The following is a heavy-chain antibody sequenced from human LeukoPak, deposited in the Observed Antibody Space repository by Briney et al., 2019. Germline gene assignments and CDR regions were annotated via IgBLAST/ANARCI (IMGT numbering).Heavy chain of an antibody. CDR1: GFTFSSYW. CDR3: ARCDYDSSGPPED. D-gene: IGHD3-22*01. V-gene: IGHV3-7*01. Sequence: GGSLRLSCAASGFTFSSYWMSWVRQAPGKGLEWVANIKQDGSEKYYVDSVKGRFTISRDNAKNSLYLQMNSLRAEDTAVYYCARCDYDSSGPPEDWGQGTLVTVSS. J-gene: IGHJ4*02. CDR2: IKQDGSEK.